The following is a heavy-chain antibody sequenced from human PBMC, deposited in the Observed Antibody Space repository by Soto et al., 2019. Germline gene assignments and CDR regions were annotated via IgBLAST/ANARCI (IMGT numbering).Heavy chain of an antibody. CDR1: GGFMRPSEHY. V-gene: IGHV4-39*01. J-gene: IGHJ6*02. Sequence: PQDLSLRCTVSGGFMRPSEHYWGWIRLHPGKGLEWIGSIYYSGSTYYNPSLKSRVTISVDTSKNQFSLKLSSVTAADTAVYYCACIFSGGYGYAFYSYDMDVWGQGTTVTVS. CDR3: ACIFSGGYGYAFYSYDMDV. CDR2: IYYSGST. D-gene: IGHD5-18*01.